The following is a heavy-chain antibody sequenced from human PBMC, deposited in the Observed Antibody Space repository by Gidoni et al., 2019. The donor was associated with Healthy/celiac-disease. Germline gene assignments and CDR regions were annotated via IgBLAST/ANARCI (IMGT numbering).Heavy chain of an antibody. CDR2: ISGSGGST. CDR1: GFTFSSYA. CDR3: AKDPYYDILTGYPFDY. Sequence: EVQLLESGGGLVQPGGSLRLSCAASGFTFSSYAMSWVRQAPGKGLEWVSAISGSGGSTYYADSVKGRFTISRDNSKNTLYLQMNSLRAEDTAVYYCAKDPYYDILTGYPFDYWGQGTLVTVSS. J-gene: IGHJ4*02. V-gene: IGHV3-23*01. D-gene: IGHD3-9*01.